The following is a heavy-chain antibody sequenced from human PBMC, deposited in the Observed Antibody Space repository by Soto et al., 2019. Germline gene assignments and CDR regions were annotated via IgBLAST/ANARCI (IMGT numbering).Heavy chain of an antibody. Sequence: ASVKVSCKASGYTFTSYYMHWVRQAPGQGLEWMGIINPSGGSTSYAQKFQGRVTMTRDTSTSTVYMELSSLRSEDTAVYYCARVGLYSSSEKQVPVYYYYYMDVWGKGTTVTVSS. D-gene: IGHD6-13*01. J-gene: IGHJ6*03. CDR1: GYTFTSYY. CDR3: ARVGLYSSSEKQVPVYYYYYMDV. V-gene: IGHV1-46*03. CDR2: INPSGGST.